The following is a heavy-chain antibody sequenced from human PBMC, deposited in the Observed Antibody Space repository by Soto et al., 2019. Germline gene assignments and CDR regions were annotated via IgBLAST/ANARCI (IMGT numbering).Heavy chain of an antibody. CDR2: ISGSGGST. J-gene: IGHJ3*02. V-gene: IGHV3-23*01. CDR1: GFTFSSYA. Sequence: EVQLLESGGGLVQPGGSLRLSCAASGFTFSSYAMSWVRQAPGKGLEWVSAISGSGGSTYYADSVKGRFTISRDNPKTALYRQMKSRGAEDTAVYYCAKDTEGDYADVWGSPYHACDIWGQGTMVTVSS. CDR3: AKDTEGDYADVWGSPYHACDI. D-gene: IGHD3-16*01.